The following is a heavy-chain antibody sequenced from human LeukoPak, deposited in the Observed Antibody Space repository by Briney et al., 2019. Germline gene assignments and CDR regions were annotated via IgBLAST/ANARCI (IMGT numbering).Heavy chain of an antibody. J-gene: IGHJ4*02. CDR1: GGSISSYY. CDR3: ARRGPLSSFDY. V-gene: IGHV4-4*09. Sequence: SETLSLTCTVSGGSISSYYWSWIRQPPGKGLEWIGYIYTSGSTNYNPSPKSRVTISVDTSKNQFSPKLSSVTAADTAVYYCARRGPLSSFDYWGQGTLVTVSS. D-gene: IGHD6-13*01. CDR2: IYTSGST.